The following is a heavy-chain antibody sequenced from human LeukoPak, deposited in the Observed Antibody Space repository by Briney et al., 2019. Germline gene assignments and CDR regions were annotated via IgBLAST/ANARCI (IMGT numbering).Heavy chain of an antibody. CDR2: IYPGDSDT. CDR1: GSSFASYW. D-gene: IGHD3-22*01. V-gene: IGHV5-51*01. Sequence: GESLKISCKGSGSSFASYWIVWVRQMPGKGLEWMGIIYPGDSDTRYSPSFQGQVTISADKSISTADLQWSSLKASDTAMLYCASKIYDSSGPPFDYWGQGTLVTVSS. CDR3: ASKIYDSSGPPFDY. J-gene: IGHJ4*02.